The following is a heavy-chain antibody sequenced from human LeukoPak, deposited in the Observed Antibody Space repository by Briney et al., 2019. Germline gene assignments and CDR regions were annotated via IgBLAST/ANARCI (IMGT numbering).Heavy chain of an antibody. CDR2: INPNSGGT. J-gene: IGHJ4*02. CDR3: LRDSGYCSGGSCWYFDF. Sequence: ASVKVSCKASGYTFTGYYIHWVGQAPGQGLEWMGWINPNSGGTNYAQKFQGRVTMTRDTSMSTAYMELSGLRSDDTAVYYCLRDSGYCSGGSCWYFDFWGQGTLVTVSA. CDR1: GYTFTGYY. V-gene: IGHV1-2*02. D-gene: IGHD2-15*01.